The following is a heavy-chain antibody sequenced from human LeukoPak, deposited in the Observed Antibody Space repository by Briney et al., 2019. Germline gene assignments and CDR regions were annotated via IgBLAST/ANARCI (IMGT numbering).Heavy chain of an antibody. D-gene: IGHD2-15*01. J-gene: IGHJ4*02. CDR3: AKEGSVGGFDY. V-gene: IGHV3-30*18. Sequence: GGSLRLSCAASGFTFSNNVMHWVRQAPGRGLEWVAVTSYDGSSEYYADSVKGRFTISRDNSKNTLFLQMNTLRADDTAVYYCAKEGSVGGFDYWGQGTLVTVSS. CDR1: GFTFSNNV. CDR2: TSYDGSSE.